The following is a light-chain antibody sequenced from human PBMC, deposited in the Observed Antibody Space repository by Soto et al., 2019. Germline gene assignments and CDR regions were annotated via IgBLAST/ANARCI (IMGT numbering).Light chain of an antibody. V-gene: IGKV1-5*01. J-gene: IGKJ1*01. Sequence: DIHITLSPSTLSASVGDTVTITCRASQSISTRLAWYQQKAGKAPKVLIYDASRLESGVPSRFSGSGSGTEFTLTISSLQPDDFATYYCQQYNSYSFGQGTKVDI. CDR2: DAS. CDR1: QSISTR. CDR3: QQYNSYS.